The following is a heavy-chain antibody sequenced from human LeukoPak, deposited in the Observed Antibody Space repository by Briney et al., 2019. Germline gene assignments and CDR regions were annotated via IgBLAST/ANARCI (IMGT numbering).Heavy chain of an antibody. V-gene: IGHV1-69*04. CDR3: ARENLSSDYGGNSGCDY. CDR1: GGTFSSYA. Sequence: ASVKVSCKASGGTFSSYAISWVRQAPGQGLEWMGRISPILGIANYAQKFQGRVTFTADKSTSTAYMGLSSLRSEDTAVYYCARENLSSDYGGNSGCDYWGQGTLVTVSS. J-gene: IGHJ4*02. CDR2: ISPILGIA. D-gene: IGHD4-23*01.